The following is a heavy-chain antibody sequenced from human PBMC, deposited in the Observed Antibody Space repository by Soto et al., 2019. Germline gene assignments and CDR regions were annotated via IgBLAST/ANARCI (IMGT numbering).Heavy chain of an antibody. CDR2: IIPILGTT. CDR1: GGTFISSA. CDR3: AGQRHWFGGSCYGEGKDY. J-gene: IGHJ4*02. V-gene: IGHV1-69*01. Sequence: QVQLVQSGAEVKKPGSSVKVSCKASGGTFISSAISWVRQAPGQGLEWMGGIIPILGTTNYAQKFQGRVTITADESTSTAYMELSSLRSEDTAVYYCAGQRHWFGGSCYGEGKDYWGQGTLVTVSS. D-gene: IGHD2-15*01.